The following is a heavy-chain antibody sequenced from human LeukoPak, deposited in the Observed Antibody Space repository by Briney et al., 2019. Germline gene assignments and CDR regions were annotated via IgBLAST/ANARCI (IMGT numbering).Heavy chain of an antibody. J-gene: IGHJ4*02. CDR2: IKRDGSEI. D-gene: IGHD2-15*01. Sequence: PGGSLRLSCAASGFTFNRYWMSWVRQAPGKGLEWVANIKRDGSEIYYVDSVKGRFAISRDNAKNSLYLQMNSLRAEDTAVYYCAREKDPEGGPDYWGQGTLVTVSS. CDR1: GFTFNRYW. CDR3: AREKDPEGGPDY. V-gene: IGHV3-7*01.